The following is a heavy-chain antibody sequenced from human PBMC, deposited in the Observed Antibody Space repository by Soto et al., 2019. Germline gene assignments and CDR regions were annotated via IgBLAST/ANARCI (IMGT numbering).Heavy chain of an antibody. Sequence: ASVKVSCKASGYTFTSYGISWVRQAPGQGLEWMGWISAYNGNTNYAQKLQGRVTMTTDTSTSTAYMELRSLRSDDTAVYYCARTDPMVRGVIITSINPVDYWGQETLVTVSS. CDR3: ARTDPMVRGVIITSINPVDY. CDR2: ISAYNGNT. V-gene: IGHV1-18*01. J-gene: IGHJ4*02. D-gene: IGHD3-10*01. CDR1: GYTFTSYG.